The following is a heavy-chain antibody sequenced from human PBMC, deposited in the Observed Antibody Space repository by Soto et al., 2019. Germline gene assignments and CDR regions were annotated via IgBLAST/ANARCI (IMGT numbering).Heavy chain of an antibody. CDR1: GFTLTNHA. Sequence: EVQLLESGGGLVQPGGSLRLSCAASGFTLTNHAMSWVRQAPGKGLEWVSTLSGSGAGTYYADSVKGRFTISRDASQNTLYLQMNSLRAEDTAVYYCAKGSGSGYGTPADSWGQGTLVTVSS. V-gene: IGHV3-23*01. CDR2: LSGSGAGT. CDR3: AKGSGSGYGTPADS. D-gene: IGHD1-1*01. J-gene: IGHJ4*02.